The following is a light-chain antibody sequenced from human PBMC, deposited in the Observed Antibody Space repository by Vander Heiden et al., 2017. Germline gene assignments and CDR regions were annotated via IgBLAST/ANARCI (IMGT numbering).Light chain of an antibody. CDR2: AAS. CDR3: QQSDSTPYT. V-gene: IGKV1-39*01. CDR1: QSISSY. Sequence: PSSLSASVGDRVTITCRASQSISSYLNWYQQKPGKAPKLLIYAASSLQSGVPSRFSGSGSGTDFTLSISRLQPEDFATYYCQQSDSTPYTFGQGTKLEIK. J-gene: IGKJ2*01.